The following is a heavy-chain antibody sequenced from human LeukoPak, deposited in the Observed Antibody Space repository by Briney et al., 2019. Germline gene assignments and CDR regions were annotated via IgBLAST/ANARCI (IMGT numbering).Heavy chain of an antibody. CDR1: GYSFTSYW. CDR2: IYPGDSDT. D-gene: IGHD3-22*01. J-gene: IGHJ3*02. CDR3: ARLPYYYDSSGYYYAFDI. V-gene: IGHV5-51*01. Sequence: GESLKISCKGSGYSFTSYWIGWVRQMPGKGLEWMGIIYPGDSDTRYSPSFQGQVTISADKSISTAYLQWSSLKASDTAMYYCARLPYYYDSSGYYYAFDIWGQGTMVTVSS.